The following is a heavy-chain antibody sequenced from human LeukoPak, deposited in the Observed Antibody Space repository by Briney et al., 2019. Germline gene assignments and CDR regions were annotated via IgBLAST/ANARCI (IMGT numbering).Heavy chain of an antibody. D-gene: IGHD6-13*01. Sequence: SETLSLTCTVSGGSISSSSYYWGWIRQPPGKGLEWIGSIYYSGSTYYNPSLKSRVTMSVDTSKNQFSLKLSSVTAADTAVYYCARANSSSWYPTAYYFDYWGQGTLVTVSS. CDR3: ARANSSSWYPTAYYFDY. CDR1: GGSISSSSYY. CDR2: IYYSGST. J-gene: IGHJ4*02. V-gene: IGHV4-39*07.